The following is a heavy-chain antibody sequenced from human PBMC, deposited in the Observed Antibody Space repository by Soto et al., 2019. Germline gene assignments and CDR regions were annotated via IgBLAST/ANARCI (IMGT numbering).Heavy chain of an antibody. D-gene: IGHD6-19*01. Sequence: EVQLVESGGGLVQPGRSLRLSCAASGFTFDDYAMHWVRQAPGKGLEWVSGISWNSGSIGYADFVKGRFTISRDNAKNSLYLQMNRLRAEDPAFYYCAKGWWGAGAGGMDFWGQGPTVTVSS. J-gene: IGHJ6*02. CDR3: AKGWWGAGAGGMDF. V-gene: IGHV3-9*01. CDR1: GFTFDDYA. CDR2: ISWNSGSI.